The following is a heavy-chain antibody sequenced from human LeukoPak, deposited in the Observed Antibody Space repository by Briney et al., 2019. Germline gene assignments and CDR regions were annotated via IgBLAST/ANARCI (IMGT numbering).Heavy chain of an antibody. CDR3: TRDSGTYNWFDP. CDR1: GFTFSDSA. Sequence: GGSLKLSCVASGFTFSDSAIHWVRQSSGKGLEWIGHMDKETNLYATALAASVKGRFTVSRDDSKNTAYLHMNSLKTEDTALYYCTRDSGTYNWFDPWGQGTLVTVPS. V-gene: IGHV3-73*01. J-gene: IGHJ5*02. D-gene: IGHD1-26*01. CDR2: MDKETNLYAT.